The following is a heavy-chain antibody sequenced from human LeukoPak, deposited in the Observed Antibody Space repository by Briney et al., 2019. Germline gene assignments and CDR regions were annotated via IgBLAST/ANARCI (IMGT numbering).Heavy chain of an antibody. V-gene: IGHV3-30-3*01. Sequence: GRSLRLSCSASGFTFSSYAMHCVGEAPGKGLGWVAVISYDGSNKYYADSVKGRFTISRDNSKNTLYLQMNSLRAEDTAVYYCARGRESSSWYGYYFDYWGQGTLVTVSS. CDR1: GFTFSSYA. CDR2: ISYDGSNK. CDR3: ARGRESSSWYGYYFDY. J-gene: IGHJ4*02. D-gene: IGHD6-13*01.